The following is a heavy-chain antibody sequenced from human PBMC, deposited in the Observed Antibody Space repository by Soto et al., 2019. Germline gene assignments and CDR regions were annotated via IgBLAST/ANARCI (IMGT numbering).Heavy chain of an antibody. CDR3: ARGGRCSGGSCRFWYFDL. J-gene: IGHJ2*01. Sequence: PSETLSLTCAVSGGSISSGGYSWSWIRQPPGKGLEWIGYIYHSGSTYYNPSLKSRVTISVDRSKNQFSLKLSSVTAADTAVYYCARGGRCSGGSCRFWYFDLWGRGTLVTVSS. CDR1: GGSISSGGYS. V-gene: IGHV4-30-2*01. D-gene: IGHD2-15*01. CDR2: IYHSGST.